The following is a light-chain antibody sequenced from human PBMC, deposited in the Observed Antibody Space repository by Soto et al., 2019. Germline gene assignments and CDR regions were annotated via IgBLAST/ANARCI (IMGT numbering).Light chain of an antibody. Sequence: QSVLTQPLSASGSPGQSVTISCTGTSSDVGGYNYVSWYQQHPGKAPKVMIYEVTKRPSGVPDRFPGSKSGNTASLTVSGLQAEDEADYYCNSYAGSNSFVFGTGTKVTVL. CDR2: EVT. CDR1: SSDVGGYNY. J-gene: IGLJ1*01. CDR3: NSYAGSNSFV. V-gene: IGLV2-8*01.